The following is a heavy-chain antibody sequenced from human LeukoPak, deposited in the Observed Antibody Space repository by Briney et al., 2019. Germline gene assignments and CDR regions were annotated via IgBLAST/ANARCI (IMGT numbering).Heavy chain of an antibody. CDR3: AKANSGYDLYYYYYGMDV. CDR2: ISSSSSYI. V-gene: IGHV3-21*04. CDR1: GFTFSSYS. D-gene: IGHD5-12*01. Sequence: PGGSLRLSCAASGFTFSSYSMNWVRQAPGKGLEWVSSISSSSSYIYYADSVKGRFTISRDNSKNTLYLQMNSLRAEDTAVYYCAKANSGYDLYYYYYGMDVWGQGTTVTVSS. J-gene: IGHJ6*02.